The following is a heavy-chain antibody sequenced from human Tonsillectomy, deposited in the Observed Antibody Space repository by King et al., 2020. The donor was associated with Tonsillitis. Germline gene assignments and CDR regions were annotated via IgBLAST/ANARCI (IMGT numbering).Heavy chain of an antibody. CDR2: SSWNSGSR. CDR3: AKVRHMVVGEGGYYFDY. V-gene: IGHV3-9*01. CDR1: GFTFYDYA. J-gene: IGHJ4*02. Sequence: VQLVESGGGLVQPGRSLRLACAASGFTFYDYAMHWFRQAPGKGLEWVSGSSWNSGSRAYADSVKGRFAISRDNAKNFLYLQMNSLRVVDTAFYYCAKVRHMVVGEGGYYFDYWGQGTLVTVSS. D-gene: IGHD2-21*01.